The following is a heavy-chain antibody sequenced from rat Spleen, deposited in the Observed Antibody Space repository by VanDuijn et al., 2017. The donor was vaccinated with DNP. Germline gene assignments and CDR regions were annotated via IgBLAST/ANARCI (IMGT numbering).Heavy chain of an antibody. D-gene: IGHD1-11*01. CDR3: TKPASYGGFWFAH. Sequence: EVQLVESGGGLVQPGRSLKLSCAAAGVTFSDFNMAWVRQVPKKGPEWVATILYDGSVTYYGDSVKGRFTNSRDNEKSTLYLQMDSLRSEDTATYYCTKPASYGGFWFAHWGQGTLVTVSS. V-gene: IGHV5-7*01. CDR1: GVTFSDFN. J-gene: IGHJ3*01. CDR2: ILYDGSVT.